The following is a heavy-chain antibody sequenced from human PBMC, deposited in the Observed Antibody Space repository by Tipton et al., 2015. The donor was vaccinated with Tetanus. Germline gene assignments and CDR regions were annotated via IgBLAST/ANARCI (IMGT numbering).Heavy chain of an antibody. CDR1: GGSISSDAHY. V-gene: IGHV4-30-4*01. J-gene: IGHJ3*02. Sequence: TLSLTCTVSGGSISSDAHYWSWIRQAPGKGLEWLGYISHSGTTNYNPSLMSRVTLSLDTARGQFSLKLTSVTAADAAVYYCAREGAPRAFDIWGQGTMVTVSS. CDR3: AREGAPRAFDI. CDR2: ISHSGTT.